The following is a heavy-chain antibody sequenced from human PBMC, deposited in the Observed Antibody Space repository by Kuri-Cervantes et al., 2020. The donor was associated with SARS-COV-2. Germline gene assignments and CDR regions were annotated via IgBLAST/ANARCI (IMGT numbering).Heavy chain of an antibody. CDR1: GYSISSGYY. Sequence: SETLSLTCAVSGYSISSGYYWGWIRQPPGKGLEWIGSIYHSGSTYYNPSLKSRVTISVDTSKNQFSLKLRSVTAADKAMYYCARGVGGGETFDFWGQGTLVTVSS. CDR2: IYHSGST. J-gene: IGHJ4*02. D-gene: IGHD3-16*01. CDR3: ARGVGGGETFDF. V-gene: IGHV4-38-2*01.